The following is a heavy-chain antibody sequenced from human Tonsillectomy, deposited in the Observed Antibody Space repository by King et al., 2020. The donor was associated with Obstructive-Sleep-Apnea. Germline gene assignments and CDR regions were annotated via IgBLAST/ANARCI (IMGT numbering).Heavy chain of an antibody. V-gene: IGHV3-23*04. D-gene: IGHD3-3*01. CDR2: IVGSGSST. CDR1: GFTFRSYA. CDR3: VKDQGAVFGVIMPPYPEYYFDY. Sequence: VQLVESGGGLVQPGGSLRLSCAASGFTFRSYAMSWVRQAPGKGLEWVSAIVGSGSSTYNADSVKGRFIISRDNSKNTLYLQMNSLRAEDTAVYYCVKDQGAVFGVIMPPYPEYYFDYWGQGTLVTVSS. J-gene: IGHJ4*02.